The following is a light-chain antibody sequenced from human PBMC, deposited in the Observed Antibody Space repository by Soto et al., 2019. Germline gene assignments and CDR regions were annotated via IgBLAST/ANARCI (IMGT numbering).Light chain of an antibody. J-gene: IGLJ3*02. CDR3: CSYAGSTTWV. V-gene: IGLV2-23*02. CDR2: EVT. Sequence: QSALTQPASVSGSPGQSITISCTGTSSDIGTYNLVSWYQQHPGKAPKLMIYEVTKRPSGVSNRFSASKSDNTASLTISGLQAEDEADYYCCSYAGSTTWVFGGGTKLPS. CDR1: SSDIGTYNL.